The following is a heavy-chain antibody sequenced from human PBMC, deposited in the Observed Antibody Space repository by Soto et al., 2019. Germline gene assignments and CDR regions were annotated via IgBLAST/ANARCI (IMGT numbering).Heavy chain of an antibody. CDR3: ARVPQTMEFAFDI. V-gene: IGHV3-7*01. J-gene: IGHJ3*02. CDR2: IKQDGSEK. D-gene: IGHD3-10*01. CDR1: GFTFSSYW. Sequence: GGSLRLSSAASGFTFSSYWMSWVRQAPGKGLEWVANIKQDGSEKYYVDSVKGRFTISRDNAKNSLYLQMNSLRAEDTAVYYCARVPQTMEFAFDIWGQGTMVTVSS.